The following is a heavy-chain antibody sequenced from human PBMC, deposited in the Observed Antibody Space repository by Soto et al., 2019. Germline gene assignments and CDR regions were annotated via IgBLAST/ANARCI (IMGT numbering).Heavy chain of an antibody. D-gene: IGHD4-17*01. CDR3: ARQDHGDYEFFFDY. CDR2: ISSIGST. CDR1: GASIISTTKY. V-gene: IGHV4-39*01. J-gene: IGHJ4*02. Sequence: SETLSLTCTVSGASIISTTKYWGWIRQPPGRGLEWIGTISSIGSTYYNPSLEGRVTISVDTSKNQFSLKVTSVTAADSGLYYCARQDHGDYEFFFDYWGQGXLVTV.